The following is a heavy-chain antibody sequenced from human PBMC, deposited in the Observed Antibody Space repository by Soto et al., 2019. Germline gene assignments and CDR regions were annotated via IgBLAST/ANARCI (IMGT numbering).Heavy chain of an antibody. J-gene: IGHJ6*02. CDR2: VYYGGST. V-gene: IGHV4-39*01. D-gene: IGHD3-22*01. CDR1: GGSISSSSYY. Sequence: SETLSLTCTVSGGSISSSSYYWGWIRQPPGKGLVWIGNVYYGGSTYYNPSLKSRVTISVETSKSQFSLKLSSVTAADTAVYYCAGGDYYHSSGYYFYYYTMDVWGQGTTVTVSS. CDR3: AGGDYYHSSGYYFYYYTMDV.